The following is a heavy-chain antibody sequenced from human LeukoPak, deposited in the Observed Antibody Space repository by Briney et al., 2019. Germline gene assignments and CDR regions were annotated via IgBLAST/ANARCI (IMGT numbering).Heavy chain of an antibody. D-gene: IGHD3-22*01. J-gene: IGHJ4*02. CDR2: IYYNGNT. CDR1: GDSISGYY. Sequence: SETLSLTCTVSGDSISGYYWSWTRQPPGKGLEWIGHIYYNGNTNYNASLKGRVAISVDTPKNQFSLKLSSVTAADTAVYYCARYYYDSSGYYYDRWGQGTLVTVSS. CDR3: ARYYYDSSGYYYDR. V-gene: IGHV4-59*01.